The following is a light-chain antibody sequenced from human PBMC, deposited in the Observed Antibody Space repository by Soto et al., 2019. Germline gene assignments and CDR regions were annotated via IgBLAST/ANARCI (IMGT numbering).Light chain of an antibody. J-gene: IGKJ4*01. CDR1: QSVSSSY. Sequence: EIVLTQSPGTLSLSPGEIATLSCRASQSVSSSYLAWYQQKPGQAPRLLIYGASSRATGIPDRFSGSGSGTDFTLTISRLEPEDLAVYYCQQYGSSPALTFGGGTKVEIK. CDR3: QQYGSSPALT. V-gene: IGKV3-20*01. CDR2: GAS.